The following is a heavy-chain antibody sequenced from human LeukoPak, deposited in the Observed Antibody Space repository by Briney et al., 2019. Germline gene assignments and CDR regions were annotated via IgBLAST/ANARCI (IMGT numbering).Heavy chain of an antibody. D-gene: IGHD1-20*01. CDR3: STLTSRGLSDS. Sequence: GGSLRLSCAASGFIFSNYAMNWVRQAPGKGLEWVGRIKSKADGETIDYAAPVKGRFTFSRDDSKNMLYLQMNSLKSEDTAVYYCSTLTSRGLSDSWGQGTLVTVSS. J-gene: IGHJ4*02. V-gene: IGHV3-15*07. CDR1: GFIFSNYA. CDR2: IKSKADGETI.